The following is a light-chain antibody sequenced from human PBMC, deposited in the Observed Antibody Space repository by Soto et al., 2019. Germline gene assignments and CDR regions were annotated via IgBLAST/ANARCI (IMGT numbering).Light chain of an antibody. V-gene: IGLV2-23*02. Sequence: QSALTQPASVSGSPGQSITICCTGTSSDVGSHNFVSWYQQRPGKAPKLMIFEVTKRPSGVSSRFSASKSGNTASLTISGVQAEDEADYYCCSYAGTTTWVFGGGTKLTVL. CDR3: CSYAGTTTWV. CDR1: SSDVGSHNF. CDR2: EVT. J-gene: IGLJ2*01.